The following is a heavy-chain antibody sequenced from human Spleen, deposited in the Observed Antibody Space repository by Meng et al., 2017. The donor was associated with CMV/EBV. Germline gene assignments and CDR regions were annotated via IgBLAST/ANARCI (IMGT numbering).Heavy chain of an antibody. V-gene: IGHV3-23*03. D-gene: IGHD1-26*01. J-gene: IGHJ4*02. CDR3: AREVGMVGGNHGFDD. Sequence: LSLTCAASGFAFSNYAMTWVRQAPGKGLEWVSVIYSDAISTYYADSVMGRFTFSRDNAKNTLSRQLNSMGVEDTAVYYCAREVGMVGGNHGFDDWGQGTLVTVSS. CDR2: IYSDAIST. CDR1: GFAFSNYA.